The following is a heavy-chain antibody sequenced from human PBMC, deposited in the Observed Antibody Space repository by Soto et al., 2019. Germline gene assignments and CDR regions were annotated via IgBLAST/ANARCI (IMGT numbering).Heavy chain of an antibody. V-gene: IGHV4-59*12. D-gene: IGHD3-3*01. CDR3: ARFPYDFWSGYSPYGMDV. CDR2: IYYSGST. Sequence: SETLSLTCTVSGGSISSYYWSWIRQPPGKGLEWIGYIYYSGSTNYNPSLKSRVTISVDTSKNQFSLKLSSVTAADTAVYYCARFPYDFWSGYSPYGMDVWGQGTTVTVSS. CDR1: GGSISSYY. J-gene: IGHJ6*02.